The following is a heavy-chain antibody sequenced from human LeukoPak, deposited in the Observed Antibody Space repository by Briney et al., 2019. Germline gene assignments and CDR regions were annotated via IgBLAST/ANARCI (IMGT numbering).Heavy chain of an antibody. J-gene: IGHJ4*02. V-gene: IGHV3-15*01. Sequence: KTGGSLRLSCAASGFTFSNAWMSWVRQAPGKGLEWVGRIKSKTDGGTTDYAAPVKGRFTISRDDSKNTLYLQMNSLKTEDTAVYYCTTEAGQYCTNGVCYTRYSGYDYYWGQGTLVTVSS. CDR2: IKSKTDGGTT. CDR1: GFTFSNAW. D-gene: IGHD2-8*01. CDR3: TTEAGQYCTNGVCYTRYSGYDYY.